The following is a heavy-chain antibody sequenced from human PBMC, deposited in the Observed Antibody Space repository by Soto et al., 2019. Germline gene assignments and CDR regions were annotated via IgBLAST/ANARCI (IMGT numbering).Heavy chain of an antibody. CDR3: ARGDSGYDDFDY. Sequence: QVQLRESGPGLVKPTGTVFLTCTVSGGSISSRNWWSWVRQPPGKGLEWIGEIYQSGNTHYNPSLKSRVSISVDKSKTLFSLKLSSVTAADTAVYYCARGDSGYDDFDYWGQGTLVIVSS. V-gene: IGHV4-4*02. J-gene: IGHJ4*02. CDR1: GGSISSRNW. CDR2: IYQSGNT. D-gene: IGHD5-12*01.